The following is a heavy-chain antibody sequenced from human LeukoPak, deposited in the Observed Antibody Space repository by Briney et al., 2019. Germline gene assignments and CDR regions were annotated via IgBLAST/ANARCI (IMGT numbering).Heavy chain of an antibody. Sequence: PGGSLRLSCTASGFTFGDYAVSWFRQAPGKGLEWVAAISGSGATTYYADSVKGRFTISRDNSKNTLYLQMNSLRAEDTAVYYCAKLPGRAADYWGQGTLVTVSS. CDR3: AKLPGRAADY. V-gene: IGHV3-23*01. CDR2: ISGSGATT. CDR1: GFTFGDYA. J-gene: IGHJ4*02.